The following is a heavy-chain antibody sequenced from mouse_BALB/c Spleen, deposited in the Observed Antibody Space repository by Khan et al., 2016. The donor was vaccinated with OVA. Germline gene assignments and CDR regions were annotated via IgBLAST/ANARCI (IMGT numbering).Heavy chain of an antibody. Sequence: VQLQESGPELVKPGASVKISCKASGYTFTDYYINWVKQKPGQGLEWIGWIYPGSTNSRYSEKFKGKATLTVDTSSNTAFMQLSSLTSDDTAVYFCAGGFDFWGQGTTLTVSS. CDR3: AGGFDF. CDR1: GYTFTDYY. V-gene: IGHV1-84*02. CDR2: IYPGSTNS. J-gene: IGHJ2*01.